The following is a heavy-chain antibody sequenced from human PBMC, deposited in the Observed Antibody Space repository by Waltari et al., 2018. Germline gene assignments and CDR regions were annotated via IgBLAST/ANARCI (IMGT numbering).Heavy chain of an antibody. D-gene: IGHD3-22*01. CDR2: ISGSGGST. J-gene: IGHJ4*02. CDR1: GFTFSRYS. CDR3: AKHYDSSGYFDY. Sequence: EVQLLESGGGLVQPGGSLRLSCAASGFTFSRYSMSWVRQAPGKGLEWVSAISGSGGSTYYADSVKGRFTISRDNSKNTLYLQMNSLRAEDTAVYYCAKHYDSSGYFDYWGQGTLVTVSS. V-gene: IGHV3-23*01.